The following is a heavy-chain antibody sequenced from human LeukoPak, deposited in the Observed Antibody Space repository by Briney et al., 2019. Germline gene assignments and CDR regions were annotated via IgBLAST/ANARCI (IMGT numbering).Heavy chain of an antibody. Sequence: RPSETLSLTCAVSGTSLSSYCWSWIRHPPEKGLEWVGEINHSGSTNYNPSLKSRVTISVDTSKNQFSLRLTSVTAADTAVYYCARAGGADSPQDLDYWGQGILVTVSS. D-gene: IGHD3-22*01. CDR2: INHSGST. CDR3: ARAGGADSPQDLDY. J-gene: IGHJ4*02. V-gene: IGHV4-34*01. CDR1: GTSLSSYC.